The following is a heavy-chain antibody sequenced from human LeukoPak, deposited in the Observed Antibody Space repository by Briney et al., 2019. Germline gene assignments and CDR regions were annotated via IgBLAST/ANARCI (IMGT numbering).Heavy chain of an antibody. CDR2: IEYDGRDK. CDR1: GFTFSNFW. V-gene: IGHV3-7*01. J-gene: IGHJ4*02. Sequence: GGSLRLSCAASGFTFSNFWMSWVRQAPGKGLEWVANIEYDGRDKYYVDSVKGRFTISRDNAKNSLSLQMNSLRAEDTAVYYCARIEYSGSSFDFWGQGTLVTVSS. D-gene: IGHD1-26*01. CDR3: ARIEYSGSSFDF.